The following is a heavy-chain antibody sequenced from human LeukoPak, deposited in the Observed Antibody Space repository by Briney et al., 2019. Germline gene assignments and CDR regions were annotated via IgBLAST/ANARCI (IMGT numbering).Heavy chain of an antibody. J-gene: IGHJ4*02. V-gene: IGHV3-21*01. D-gene: IGHD6-19*01. Sequence: KSGGSLRLSCAASGFTFSSYAMSWVRQAPGKGLEWVSSISSRSSYIYYADSVKGGFTISRDNAKNSLYLQMNSLRAEDTAVYYCARDGYSSGWPQNDYWGQGTLVTVSS. CDR2: ISSRSSYI. CDR3: ARDGYSSGWPQNDY. CDR1: GFTFSSYA.